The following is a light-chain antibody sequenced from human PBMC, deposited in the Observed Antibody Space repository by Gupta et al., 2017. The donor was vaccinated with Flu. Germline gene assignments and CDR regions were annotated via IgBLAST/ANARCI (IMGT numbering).Light chain of an antibody. Sequence: QSVLTQPPSVSAAPGQKVTISCSGSTSNVGDNSVSWYQQLPGAAPKLLIYANNNRPSGIPDRFSGSKSGTSATLGISGLQTGDEADYYCGTWDTSLSAGVFGGGTKLTVL. V-gene: IGLV1-51*01. CDR2: ANN. CDR1: TSNVGDNS. CDR3: GTWDTSLSAGV. J-gene: IGLJ2*01.